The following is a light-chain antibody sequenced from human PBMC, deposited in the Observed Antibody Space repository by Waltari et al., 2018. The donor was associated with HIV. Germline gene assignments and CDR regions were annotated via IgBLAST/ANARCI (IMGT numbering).Light chain of an antibody. CDR1: CSDIGGYNF. V-gene: IGLV2-8*01. CDR2: EAT. J-gene: IGLJ3*02. Sequence: QSALPQPPSAPGSPGQAVTISGTGTCSDIGGYNFLSWYQQHPGKAPKLLIFEATKPPSGVPDRFSGSKSGYTASLTVSVLQAEDDAYYYCSSYAGSSTLMFGGGTKLTVL. CDR3: SSYAGSSTLM.